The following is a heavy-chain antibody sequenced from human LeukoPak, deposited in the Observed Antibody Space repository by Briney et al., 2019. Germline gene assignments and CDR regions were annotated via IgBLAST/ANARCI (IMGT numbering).Heavy chain of an antibody. Sequence: ASVKASCKASGYTFTSYGISWVRQAPGQGLERMGWISAYNGNTNYAQKLQGRVTMTTDTSTSTAYMELRSLRSDDTAVYYCARLLDYGGNGEVDYWGQGTLVTVSS. CDR1: GYTFTSYG. V-gene: IGHV1-18*01. CDR2: ISAYNGNT. D-gene: IGHD4-23*01. J-gene: IGHJ4*02. CDR3: ARLLDYGGNGEVDY.